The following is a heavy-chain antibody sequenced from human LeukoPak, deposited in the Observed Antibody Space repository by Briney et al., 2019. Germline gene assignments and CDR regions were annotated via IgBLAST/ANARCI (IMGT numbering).Heavy chain of an antibody. J-gene: IGHJ6*03. CDR1: GFTFDDYG. Sequence: RPGGSLRPSCAASGFTFDDYGMSWVRQAPGKGLEWVSGINWNGGSTGYADSVKGRFTISRDNAKNSLYLQMNSLRAEDTAVYYCARCYSNYIDYYYMDVWGKGTTVTVSS. CDR2: INWNGGST. CDR3: ARCYSNYIDYYYMDV. D-gene: IGHD4-11*01. V-gene: IGHV3-20*04.